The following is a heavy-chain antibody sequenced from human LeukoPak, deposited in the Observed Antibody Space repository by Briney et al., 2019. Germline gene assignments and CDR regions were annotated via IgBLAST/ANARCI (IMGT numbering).Heavy chain of an antibody. CDR3: ARLMITFGGVIN. Sequence: SETLSLTCTVSGGSISSSSYYWGWIRQPPGKGLEWIGRIHYSGSTYYNPSLKSRVTISVDTSKNQFSLKLSSVTAADTAVYYCARLMITFGGVINWGQGTLVTVSS. D-gene: IGHD3-16*02. V-gene: IGHV4-39*07. CDR1: GGSISSSSYY. CDR2: IHYSGST. J-gene: IGHJ4*02.